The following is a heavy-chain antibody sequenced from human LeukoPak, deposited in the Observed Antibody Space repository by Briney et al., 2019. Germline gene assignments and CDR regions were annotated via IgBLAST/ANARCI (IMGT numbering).Heavy chain of an antibody. CDR1: GFTFSSYG. CDR2: ISGSGGST. CDR3: AKIKEGGYRSPYYFDY. V-gene: IGHV3-23*01. J-gene: IGHJ4*02. Sequence: AGSLRLSCAASGFTFSSYGMSWVRQAPGKGLEWVSAISGSGGSTYYADSVKGRFTISRDNSKNTLYLQMNSLRAEDTAVYYCAKIKEGGYRSPYYFDYWGQGTLVTVSS. D-gene: IGHD5-18*01.